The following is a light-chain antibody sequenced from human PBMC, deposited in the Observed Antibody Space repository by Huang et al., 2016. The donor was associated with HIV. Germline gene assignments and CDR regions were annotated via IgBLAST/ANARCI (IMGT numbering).Light chain of an antibody. CDR3: QQYGSSPWT. CDR2: SAS. CDR1: QSVNNND. Sequence: EIVLTQSPGSLSLSPGEGATLSCRASQSVNNNDLAWYQQKPGQAPSLLIYSASNRATGIPDRFGGSGSGTDFTLTIRSLEPEDFAMYYCQQYGSSPWTFGQGTKVEIK. J-gene: IGKJ1*01. V-gene: IGKV3-20*01.